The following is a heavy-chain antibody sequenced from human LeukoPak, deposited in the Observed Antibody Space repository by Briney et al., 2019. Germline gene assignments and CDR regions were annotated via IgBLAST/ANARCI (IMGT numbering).Heavy chain of an antibody. J-gene: IGHJ4*02. Sequence: AGGTLRLSCEASGFTFSNYWMTWVRQAPGKGLEWVADIKQDGSETYYVDSVKGRFTLSRDNARNSLYLQMNYLGVDDTAVYYCARGGMTGTADYWGPGTLVTVSS. D-gene: IGHD1-7*01. CDR2: IKQDGSET. V-gene: IGHV3-7*01. CDR3: ARGGMTGTADY. CDR1: GFTFSNYW.